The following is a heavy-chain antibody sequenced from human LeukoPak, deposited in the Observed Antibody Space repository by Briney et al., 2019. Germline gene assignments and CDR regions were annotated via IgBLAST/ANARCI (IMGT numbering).Heavy chain of an antibody. CDR1: GGSFSGYY. Sequence: SETLSLTCAVYGGSFSGYYWSWIRQPPGKGLEWIGEINHSGSTNYNPSLKSRVPISVDTSKNQFSLKLSSVTAADTAVYYCASRIVGATDYYYYMDVWGKGTTVTVSS. J-gene: IGHJ6*03. V-gene: IGHV4-34*01. CDR3: ASRIVGATDYYYYMDV. D-gene: IGHD1-26*01. CDR2: INHSGST.